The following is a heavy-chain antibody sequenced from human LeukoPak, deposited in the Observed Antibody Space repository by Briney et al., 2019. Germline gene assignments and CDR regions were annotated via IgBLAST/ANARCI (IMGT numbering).Heavy chain of an antibody. CDR1: GYTFTSYA. D-gene: IGHD5-24*01. J-gene: IGHJ4*02. Sequence: ASVKVSCKASGYTFTSYAIHWVRQAPGQRLEWMVWITTVNGNTRYSQTFQGRVIISRDTSASTAFMELSGLRFEDTAMYYCAKVDGDNNFDYWGQGTLVTVSS. CDR3: AKVDGDNNFDY. V-gene: IGHV1-3*04. CDR2: ITTVNGNT.